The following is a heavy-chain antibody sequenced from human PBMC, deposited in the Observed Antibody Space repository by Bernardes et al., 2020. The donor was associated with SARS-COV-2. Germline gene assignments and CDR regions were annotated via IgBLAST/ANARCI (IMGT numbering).Heavy chain of an antibody. V-gene: IGHV3-21*04. D-gene: IGHD3-22*01. CDR1: GFTFSRYT. J-gene: IGHJ4*02. Sequence: GGSLRLSCAASGFTFSRYTMHWVRQAPGKGLEWVSSITTNSNYIYYADSVKGRFTISRDNAKNSLFLQMNSLRAEDTATYYCARDDGCYYDSRGFFYWGPETLVTVSS. CDR3: ARDDGCYYDSRGFFY. CDR2: ITTNSNYI.